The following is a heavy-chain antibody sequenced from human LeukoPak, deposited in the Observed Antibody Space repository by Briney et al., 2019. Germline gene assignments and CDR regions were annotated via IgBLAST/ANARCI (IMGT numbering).Heavy chain of an antibody. V-gene: IGHV3-23*01. CDR1: GFTFSSYD. CDR3: AKVQKSMVTSIDY. J-gene: IGHJ4*02. CDR2: ISGSGGGT. D-gene: IGHD5-18*01. Sequence: PGGSLRLSCAASGFTFSSYDMSWVPQAPGKGLEWVSAISGSGGGTYYADSVKGRFTISRDNSKNTLYLQMNSLRAEDTAVYYCAKVQKSMVTSIDYWGQGTLVTVSS.